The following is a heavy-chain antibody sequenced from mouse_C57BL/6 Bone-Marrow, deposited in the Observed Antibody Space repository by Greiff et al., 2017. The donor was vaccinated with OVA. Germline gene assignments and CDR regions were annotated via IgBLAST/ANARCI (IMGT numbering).Heavy chain of an antibody. CDR3: ARGGYYSDY. D-gene: IGHD3-1*01. CDR2: IDPSDSYT. J-gene: IGHJ2*01. V-gene: IGHV1-69*01. CDR1: GYTFTSYW. Sequence: VKLQQPGAELVMPGASVKLSCKASGYTFTSYWMHWVKQRPGQGLEWIGEIDPSDSYTKYNQKFKGKSTLTVDKSSSTAYMQLSSLTSEDAAVYYCARGGYYSDYWGQGTTLTVSS.